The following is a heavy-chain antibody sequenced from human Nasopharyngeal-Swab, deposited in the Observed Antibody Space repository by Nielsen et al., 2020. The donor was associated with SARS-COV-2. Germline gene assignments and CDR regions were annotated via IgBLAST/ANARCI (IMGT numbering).Heavy chain of an antibody. CDR1: GFTFTSSA. V-gene: IGHV1-58*01. D-gene: IGHD6-13*01. CDR3: AALTIAAAGRVAFDI. J-gene: IGHJ3*02. Sequence: SVQVSCKASGFTFTSSAVQWVRQARGQRLEWIGWIVVGSGNTNYAKKFQERVTITRDMSTSTAYMELSSLRSEDTAVYYCAALTIAAAGRVAFDIWGQGTMVTVSS. CDR2: IVVGSGNT.